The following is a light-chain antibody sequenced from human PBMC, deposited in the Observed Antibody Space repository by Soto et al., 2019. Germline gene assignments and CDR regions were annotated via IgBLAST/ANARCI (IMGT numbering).Light chain of an antibody. V-gene: IGLV2-14*01. Sequence: QSVLTQHPSVSASAGQSITISCTGSSSDVGIYNYVSWYQQHPGKVPKLIMYEVTSGPAGVCIRVSGSKSGNTASLTISGLQPEDEADYYCSSYTTSSTRVFGTGTKVTVL. J-gene: IGLJ1*01. CDR1: SSDVGIYNY. CDR3: SSYTTSSTRV. CDR2: EVT.